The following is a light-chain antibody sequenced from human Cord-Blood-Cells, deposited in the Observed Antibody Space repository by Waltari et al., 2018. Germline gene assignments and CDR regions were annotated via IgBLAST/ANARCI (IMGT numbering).Light chain of an antibody. Sequence: SSELTQDPAVSVALGQTVRITCQGDSLRSYYASWYQQKPGQAPVLVIYGKNNRPSGIPDRFSGSSSGNTASLTITGAHAEDEADYYCNSRDSSGNPVVFGGGTKLTVL. CDR3: NSRDSSGNPVV. V-gene: IGLV3-19*01. CDR2: GKN. J-gene: IGLJ2*01. CDR1: SLRSYY.